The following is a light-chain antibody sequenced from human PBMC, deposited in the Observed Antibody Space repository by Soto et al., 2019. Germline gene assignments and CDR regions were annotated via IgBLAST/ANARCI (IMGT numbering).Light chain of an antibody. Sequence: EIVLTQSPATLSLSPGERATLSCRASQSVSNNYLAWYQQKPGQAPRLLIYGASNRATGIPARFSGSGSGTEFTLTISSLQSEDFAVYYCQQYNNWPPAWTFGQGTKVDIK. CDR3: QQYNNWPPAWT. CDR1: QSVSNN. J-gene: IGKJ1*01. CDR2: GAS. V-gene: IGKV3-15*01.